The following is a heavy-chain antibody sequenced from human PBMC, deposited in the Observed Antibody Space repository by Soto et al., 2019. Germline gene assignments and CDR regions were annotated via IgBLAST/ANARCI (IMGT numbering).Heavy chain of an antibody. Sequence: VSVKVSCKASGYTFTGYYMHWVRQAPGQGLEWMGWINPNSGGTNYAQKFQGWVTMTRDTSISTAYMELSRLRSDDTAVYYCAREYYDILTGYVYWGQGTLVTVSS. CDR1: GYTFTGYY. CDR3: AREYYDILTGYVY. V-gene: IGHV1-2*04. J-gene: IGHJ4*02. D-gene: IGHD3-9*01. CDR2: INPNSGGT.